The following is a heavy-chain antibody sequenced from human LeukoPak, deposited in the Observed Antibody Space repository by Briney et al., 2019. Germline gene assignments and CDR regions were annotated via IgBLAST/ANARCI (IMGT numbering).Heavy chain of an antibody. J-gene: IGHJ4*02. D-gene: IGHD5-18*01. CDR2: INHSGST. CDR3: LVDTATYDY. CDR1: GGSLSGYY. V-gene: IGHV4-34*01. Sequence: PSETLSLTCAVYGGSLSGYYWSWIRQPPGKGLEWIGEINHSGSTNYNPSLKSRVTISVDTSKNQFSLKLSSVTAADTAVYYCLVDTATYDYWGQGTLVTVSS.